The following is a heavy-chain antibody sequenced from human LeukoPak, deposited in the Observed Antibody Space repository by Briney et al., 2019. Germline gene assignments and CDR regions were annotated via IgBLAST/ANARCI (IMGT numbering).Heavy chain of an antibody. D-gene: IGHD5-24*01. CDR3: ARVKMATMTFDY. V-gene: IGHV6-1*01. Sequence: SQTLSLTCAISGDSVSKNSAAWNWIRQSPSRGLEWLGRTYYRSKWYSDYAVSVKSRITISPDTSKNQFSLQLNSVTPEDTAVYYCARVKMATMTFDYWGQGTLVTVSS. CDR1: GDSVSKNSAA. J-gene: IGHJ4*02. CDR2: TYYRSKWYS.